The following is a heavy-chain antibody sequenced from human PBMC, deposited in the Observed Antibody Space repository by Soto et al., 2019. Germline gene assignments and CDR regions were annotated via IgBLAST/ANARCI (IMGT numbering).Heavy chain of an antibody. CDR2: ISSSSSYI. V-gene: IGHV3-21*01. J-gene: IGHJ3*02. D-gene: IGHD3-3*01. Sequence: NPGGSLRLSCAASGFTFSSYSMNWVRQAPGKGLEWVSSISSSSSYIYYADSVKGRFTISRDNAKNSLYLQMNSLRAEDTAVYYCAREYYDFWSGRNHDAFDIWGQGTMVTVSS. CDR1: GFTFSSYS. CDR3: AREYYDFWSGRNHDAFDI.